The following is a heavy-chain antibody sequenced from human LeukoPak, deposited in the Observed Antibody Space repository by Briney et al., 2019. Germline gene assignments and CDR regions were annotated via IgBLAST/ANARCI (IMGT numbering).Heavy chain of an antibody. CDR2: IYSGGST. Sequence: PGGSLRLSCAASGFTVSSNYMSWVRQAPGKGLEWVSVIYSGGSTYYADSVKGRFTISRDNSKNTLYLQMNSLRAEDTAVYYCARAQRYYDFWSGYWDYYYYGMDVWGQGTTVTVSS. D-gene: IGHD3-3*01. V-gene: IGHV3-53*01. CDR3: ARAQRYYDFWSGYWDYYYYGMDV. CDR1: GFTVSSNY. J-gene: IGHJ6*02.